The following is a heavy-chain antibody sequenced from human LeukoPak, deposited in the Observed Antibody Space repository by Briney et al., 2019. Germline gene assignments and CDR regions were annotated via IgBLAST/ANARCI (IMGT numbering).Heavy chain of an antibody. CDR3: ARGRLSPSAFRPFEH. V-gene: IGHV4-59*01. D-gene: IGHD2/OR15-2a*01. J-gene: IGHJ4*02. CDR1: GDSITTSY. CDR2: IFYSGNT. Sequence: SETLSLTCSVSGDSITTSYWNWIRQPPGQGLEWIGSIFYSGNTKYNPALQSRVTISVDTSKNQFSLEVNSVTAADTAVCYCARGRLSPSAFRPFEHWGRGTLVTVSS.